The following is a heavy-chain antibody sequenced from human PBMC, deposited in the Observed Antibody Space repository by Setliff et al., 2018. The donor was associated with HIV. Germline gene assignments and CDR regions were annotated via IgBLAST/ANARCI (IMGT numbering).Heavy chain of an antibody. J-gene: IGHJ4*02. CDR3: ARDPHYFDTSGHYSWFYFDY. V-gene: IGHV4-39*07. CDR2: ISSSGST. Sequence: KPSETLSLTCTVSGGSISSSSYYWGWIRQSPGRGLEWIGSISSSGSTTYHPSLRSRVTVSAATSKNQFSLKLTSVTAADTAVYFCARDPHYFDTSGHYSWFYFDYWGQGTLVTVSS. D-gene: IGHD3-22*01. CDR1: GGSISSSSYY.